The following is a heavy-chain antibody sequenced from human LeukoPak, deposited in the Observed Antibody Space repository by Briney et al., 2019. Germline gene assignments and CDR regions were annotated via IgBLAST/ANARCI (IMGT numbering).Heavy chain of an antibody. D-gene: IGHD1-26*01. J-gene: IGHJ4*02. V-gene: IGHV4-34*01. CDR1: GGSFSGYY. Sequence: SETLSLTCAVYGGSFSGYYWSWIRQPPGKGLEWIGEINHSGSTNYNPSLKSRVTISLDTSKSQFSLRLASMTAADTALYFCARSSPVGYDFWGQGTLVTVSS. CDR3: ARSSPVGYDF. CDR2: INHSGST.